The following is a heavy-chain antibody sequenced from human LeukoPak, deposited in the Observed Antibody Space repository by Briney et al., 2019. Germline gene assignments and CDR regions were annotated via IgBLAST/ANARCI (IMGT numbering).Heavy chain of an antibody. CDR3: VRGGQRFDP. J-gene: IGHJ5*02. Sequence: GGSLRLSCAASGFTFSDFWMSWVRQAPGKGPEWVANIKYDGGESYYVDSVKGRLPISRDNAKNSLYLQMNSLRVEDTAIYCCVRGGQRFDPWGQGTLVTVSS. CDR1: GFTFSDFW. CDR2: IKYDGGES. V-gene: IGHV3-7*01. D-gene: IGHD3/OR15-3a*01.